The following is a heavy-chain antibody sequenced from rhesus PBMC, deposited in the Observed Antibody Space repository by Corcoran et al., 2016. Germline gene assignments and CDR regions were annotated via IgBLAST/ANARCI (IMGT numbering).Heavy chain of an antibody. V-gene: IGHV4-173*01. CDR2: ISGTNGAT. D-gene: IGHD6-13*01. CDR3: ARPSGQLVLHY. CDR1: GDSITRNF. J-gene: IGHJ4*01. Sequence: QLQLQESGPGLVKPSETLTLTCAVSGDSITRNFWSWVRQPPGKGLEWIGRISGTNGATDYNTSLRSRVRISRDTYKKHFALNLTSVTAADTAVYYCARPSGQLVLHYWGQGVLVTVSS.